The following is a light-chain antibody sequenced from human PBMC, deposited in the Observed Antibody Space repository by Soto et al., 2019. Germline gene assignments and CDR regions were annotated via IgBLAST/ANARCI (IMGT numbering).Light chain of an antibody. V-gene: IGLV2-23*01. J-gene: IGLJ2*01. Sequence: QSVLTQPASVSGSPGQSITISCTGTSSDVGTYSLVSWYQQHPGKAPKLIISEGSRRPSGVSDRFSGYQSDNTASLTISGLQAEDEANYYCSSYAPSVNFVVFGGGTKLTVL. CDR3: SSYAPSVNFVV. CDR1: SSDVGTYSL. CDR2: EGS.